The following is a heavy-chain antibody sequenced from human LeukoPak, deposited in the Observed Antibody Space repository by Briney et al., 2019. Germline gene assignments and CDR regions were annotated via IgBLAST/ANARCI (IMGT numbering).Heavy chain of an antibody. V-gene: IGHV1-18*01. D-gene: IGHD3-22*01. CDR2: ISAYNGNT. Sequence: ASVKVSCKASGYTFTSYGISWVRQAPGQGLEWMGWISAYNGNTNYAQKLQGRVTMTTDTSTSTAYMVLRSLRSDDTAVYYCARDVPNYYDSSGQDDYWGQGTLVTVSS. CDR3: ARDVPNYYDSSGQDDY. CDR1: GYTFTSYG. J-gene: IGHJ4*02.